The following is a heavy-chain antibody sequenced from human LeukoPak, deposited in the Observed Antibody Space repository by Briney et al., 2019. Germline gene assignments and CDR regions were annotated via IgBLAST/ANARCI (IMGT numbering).Heavy chain of an antibody. V-gene: IGHV4-34*01. D-gene: IGHD2-21*02. J-gene: IGHJ4*02. Sequence: LETLSLTCAVYGGSFSGYYWSWIRQPPGKGLEWIGEINHSGGTNYNPSLKSRVTISVDTSKNQFSLKLSSVTAADTAVYYCARGTSLLAYCGGDCYGFDYWGQGTLVTVSS. CDR2: INHSGGT. CDR3: ARGTSLLAYCGGDCYGFDY. CDR1: GGSFSGYY.